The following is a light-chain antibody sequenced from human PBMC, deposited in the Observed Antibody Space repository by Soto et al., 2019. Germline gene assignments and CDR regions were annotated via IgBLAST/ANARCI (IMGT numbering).Light chain of an antibody. J-gene: IGLJ1*01. Sequence: QSVLTQPASVSGSPGQSITISCTGTSIDVGYYNYVSWYQQHPGKAPKLMIYDVSNRPSGVSNRFSGSKSGNTASLTISGLQGEDEADYYCNSYTSSSTYVFGTGTKVTVL. V-gene: IGLV2-14*01. CDR1: SIDVGYYNY. CDR3: NSYTSSSTYV. CDR2: DVS.